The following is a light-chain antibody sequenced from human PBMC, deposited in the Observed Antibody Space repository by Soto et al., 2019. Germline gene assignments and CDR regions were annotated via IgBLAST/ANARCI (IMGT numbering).Light chain of an antibody. CDR2: TAS. Sequence: DIPMTQSPASLSASLGDRVTITCRASESIGSYLNWYQQKPGKAPKLLISTASSLQRGVPSRFSGRGFGTDFTLTISGLQPEDFATYYCQQSYSTPLITFGQGTRLEI. J-gene: IGKJ5*01. CDR3: QQSYSTPLIT. V-gene: IGKV1-39*01. CDR1: ESIGSY.